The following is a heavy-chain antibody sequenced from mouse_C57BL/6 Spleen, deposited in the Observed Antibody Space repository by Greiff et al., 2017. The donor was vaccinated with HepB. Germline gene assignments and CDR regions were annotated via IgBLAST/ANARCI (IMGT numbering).Heavy chain of an antibody. V-gene: IGHV1-55*01. CDR1: GYTFTSYW. CDR3: ARIYYSKGDAMDY. J-gene: IGHJ4*01. CDR2: IYPGSGST. D-gene: IGHD2-5*01. Sequence: QVHVKQSGAELVKPGASVKMSCKASGYTFTSYWITWVKQRPGQGLEWIGDIYPGSGSTNYNEKFKSKATLTVDTSSSTAYMQLSSLTSEDSAVYYCARIYYSKGDAMDYWGQGTSVTVSS.